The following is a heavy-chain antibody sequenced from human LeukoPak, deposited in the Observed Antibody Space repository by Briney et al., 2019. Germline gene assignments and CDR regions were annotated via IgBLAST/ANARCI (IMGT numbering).Heavy chain of an antibody. D-gene: IGHD6-13*01. CDR1: GFTFSSYA. Sequence: GGSLRLSCAASGFTFSSYAMSWVRQAPGKGLEWVSSISGSGSSTYYADSVKGRFAISRDNSKNTLYLQMNSLRAEDTAVYYCAKDVWAAGTTWFDPWGQGTLVTVSS. CDR2: ISGSGSST. V-gene: IGHV3-23*01. CDR3: AKDVWAAGTTWFDP. J-gene: IGHJ5*02.